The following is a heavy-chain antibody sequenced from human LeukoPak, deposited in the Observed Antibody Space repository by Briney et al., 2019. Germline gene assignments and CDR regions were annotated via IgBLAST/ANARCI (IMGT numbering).Heavy chain of an antibody. CDR3: AREKGTYFYGSGSYYDYSYYYIDV. J-gene: IGHJ6*03. D-gene: IGHD3-10*01. Sequence: SETLSLTCTVSGGSISSSSYYWGWIRQPPGKGLEWIGSIYYSGNTYYNPSLKSRVTISVDTSKNQFSLKLSSVTAADTAMYYCAREKGTYFYGSGSYYDYSYYYIDVWGKGTTVTVSS. V-gene: IGHV4-39*07. CDR2: IYYSGNT. CDR1: GGSISSSSYY.